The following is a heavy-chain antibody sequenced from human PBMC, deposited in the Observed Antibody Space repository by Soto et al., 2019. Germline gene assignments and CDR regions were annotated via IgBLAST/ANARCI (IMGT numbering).Heavy chain of an antibody. CDR3: ARLSAAPRNYYYYGMDV. V-gene: IGHV3-21*01. J-gene: IGHJ6*02. D-gene: IGHD6-13*01. Sequence: EVQLVESGGGLVKPGGSLGLSCAASGFTFSSYSMNWVRQAPGKGLEWVSSISSSSSYIYYADSVKGRFTISRDNAKNSLYLQMNSLRAEDSAVYYCARLSAAPRNYYYYGMDVWGQGTTVTVSS. CDR2: ISSSSSYI. CDR1: GFTFSSYS.